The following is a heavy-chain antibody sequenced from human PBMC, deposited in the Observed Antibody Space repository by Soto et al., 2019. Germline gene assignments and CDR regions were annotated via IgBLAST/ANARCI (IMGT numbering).Heavy chain of an antibody. D-gene: IGHD2-15*01. CDR3: ARVDPGEVDDAFDI. V-gene: IGHV4-59*01. CDR2: IYYSGST. Sequence: SQTLSLTCTVSGGSISSYYWSWIRQPPGKGLEWIGYIYYSGSTNYNPSLKSRVTISVDTSKNQFSLKLSSVTAADTAVHYCARVDPGEVDDAFDIWGQGKMV. J-gene: IGHJ3*02. CDR1: GGSISSYY.